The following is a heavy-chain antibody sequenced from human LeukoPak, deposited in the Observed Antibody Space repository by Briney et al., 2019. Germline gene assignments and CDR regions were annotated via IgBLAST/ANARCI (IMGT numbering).Heavy chain of an antibody. V-gene: IGHV3-30-3*02. CDR3: ANDAAQQQLSNLFFGMDV. J-gene: IGHJ6*02. CDR1: GFTFSSYA. Sequence: GGSLRLSCAASGFTFSSYAMSWVRQAPGKGLEWVAFISYDGSNKYYADSVKGRFTISRDNSKNTLYLQMNSLRVEDTAVYFCANDAAQQQLSNLFFGMDVWGQGTTVTVSS. CDR2: ISYDGSNK. D-gene: IGHD6-13*01.